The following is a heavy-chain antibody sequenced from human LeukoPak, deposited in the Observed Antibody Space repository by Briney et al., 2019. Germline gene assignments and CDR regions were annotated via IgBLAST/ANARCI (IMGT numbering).Heavy chain of an antibody. J-gene: IGHJ4*02. CDR3: ARVGRGDHTWGSYYCDH. CDR2: ISSSGST. Sequence: SETLSLTCTVSGDSFSSHHWSWLRQPPGKGLEWIGYISSSGSTSYNPSLKSRVTISVDTSRNQFSLGLNSMTAADTAVYYCARVGRGDHTWGSYYCDHWGQGTLVSVSS. D-gene: IGHD3-16*01. V-gene: IGHV4-59*11. CDR1: GDSFSSHH.